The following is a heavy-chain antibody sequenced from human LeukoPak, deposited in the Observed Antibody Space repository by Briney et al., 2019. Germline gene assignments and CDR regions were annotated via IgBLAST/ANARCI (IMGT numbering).Heavy chain of an antibody. CDR2: INPNSGGT. Sequence: ASVKVSCKASGYAFTGYYMHWVRQAPGQGLEWMGWINPNSGGTNYAQKFQGRVTMTRDTSISTAYMELSRLRSDDTAVYYCARALRITMVREVNWFDPWGQGTLVTVSS. CDR3: ARALRITMVREVNWFDP. CDR1: GYAFTGYY. J-gene: IGHJ5*02. V-gene: IGHV1-2*02. D-gene: IGHD3-10*01.